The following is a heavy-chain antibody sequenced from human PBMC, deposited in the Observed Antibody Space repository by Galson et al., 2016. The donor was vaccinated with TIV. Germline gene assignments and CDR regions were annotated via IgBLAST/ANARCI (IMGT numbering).Heavy chain of an antibody. J-gene: IGHJ5*02. D-gene: IGHD6-13*01. Sequence: SVKVSCKASGFTFIAYYMHWVRQAPGQGLEWMGRVDPKTSDTEYAQKFQGRVALTADTSINTVYMELKSLKSDDRAVYYCARGDSGSWNWWFDPWGQGTLVTVSS. V-gene: IGHV1-2*06. CDR3: ARGDSGSWNWWFDP. CDR2: VDPKTSDT. CDR1: GFTFIAYY.